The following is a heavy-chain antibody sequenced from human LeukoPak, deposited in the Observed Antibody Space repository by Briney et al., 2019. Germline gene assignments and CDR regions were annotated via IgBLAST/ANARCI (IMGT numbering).Heavy chain of an antibody. CDR2: IHDRGST. J-gene: IGHJ3*02. Sequence: KPSETLSLTCTVSGGSISSYYWSWIRQPPGKGLEWIGYIHDRGSTSYNPSLKSRVTISVDTSKNQFSLKLTSVTAADTAVYHCARHGGIIAAAGTRAFDIWGQGTMVTVSS. CDR3: ARHGGIIAAAGTRAFDI. D-gene: IGHD6-13*01. CDR1: GGSISSYY. V-gene: IGHV4-59*08.